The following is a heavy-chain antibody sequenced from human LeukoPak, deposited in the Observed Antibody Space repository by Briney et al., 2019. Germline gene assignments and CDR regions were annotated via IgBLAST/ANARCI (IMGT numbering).Heavy chain of an antibody. J-gene: IGHJ6*03. V-gene: IGHV3-64*01. Sequence: GGSLRLSCAASGFTFSSYAMHRVRQAPGKGLEYVSAISSNGGSTYYANSVKGRFTISRDNSKNTLYLQMGSLRAEDMAVYYCARGPFYYDSSGYYYLDYYYMDVWGKGTTVTISS. D-gene: IGHD3-22*01. CDR2: ISSNGGST. CDR1: GFTFSSYA. CDR3: ARGPFYYDSSGYYYLDYYYMDV.